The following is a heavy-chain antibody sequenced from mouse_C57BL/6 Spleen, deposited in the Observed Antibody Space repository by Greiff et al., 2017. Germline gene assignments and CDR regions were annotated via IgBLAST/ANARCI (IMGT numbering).Heavy chain of an antibody. Sequence: QVQLKESGPGLVQPSQSLSITCTVSGFSLTSYGVHWVRQSPGKGLEWLGVIWSGGSTDYNAAFISRLSISKDNSKSQVFFKMNSLQADDTAIYDCARLPNYYGSSYAMDYWGQGTSVTVSS. D-gene: IGHD1-1*01. J-gene: IGHJ4*01. V-gene: IGHV2-2*01. CDR2: IWSGGST. CDR1: GFSLTSYG. CDR3: ARLPNYYGSSYAMDY.